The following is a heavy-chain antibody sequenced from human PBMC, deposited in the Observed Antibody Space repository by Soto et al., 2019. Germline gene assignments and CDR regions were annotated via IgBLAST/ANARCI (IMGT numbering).Heavy chain of an antibody. Sequence: GGSLRLSCAASGFTFSSYAMHWVRQAPGKGLEWVAVISYDGSNKYYADSVKGRFTISRDNSKNTLYLQMNSLRAEDTAVYYCARAPSSGAFDIWGQGTMVTVSS. J-gene: IGHJ3*02. CDR3: ARAPSSGAFDI. V-gene: IGHV3-30-3*01. D-gene: IGHD6-6*01. CDR1: GFTFSSYA. CDR2: ISYDGSNK.